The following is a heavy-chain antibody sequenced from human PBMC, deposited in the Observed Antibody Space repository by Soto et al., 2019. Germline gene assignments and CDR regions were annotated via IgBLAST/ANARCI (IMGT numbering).Heavy chain of an antibody. CDR1: GGSISSSSYY. D-gene: IGHD3-16*01. V-gene: IGHV4-39*01. CDR3: ARLNTFGYYYYGMDV. J-gene: IGHJ6*02. Sequence: SETLSLTCTVSGGSISSSSYYWGWIRQPPGKGPEWIGSIYYSGSTYYNPSLKSRVTISVDTSKNQFSLKLSSVTAADTAVYYCARLNTFGYYYYGMDVWGQGTTVTVSS. CDR2: IYYSGST.